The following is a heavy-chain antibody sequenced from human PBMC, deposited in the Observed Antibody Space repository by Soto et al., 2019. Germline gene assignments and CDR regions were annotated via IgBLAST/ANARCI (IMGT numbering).Heavy chain of an antibody. Sequence: EVQLVESGGGLVQPGGSLRLSCAASGFTFSSYWMSWVRQAPGKGLEWVANIKQDGSEKYYVDSVKGRFTISRDNAKNSLYLQMNSLRAEDTAVYYCARSIAARLNWFDPWGQGTLATVSS. J-gene: IGHJ5*02. CDR3: ARSIAARLNWFDP. V-gene: IGHV3-7*01. CDR1: GFTFSSYW. CDR2: IKQDGSEK. D-gene: IGHD6-6*01.